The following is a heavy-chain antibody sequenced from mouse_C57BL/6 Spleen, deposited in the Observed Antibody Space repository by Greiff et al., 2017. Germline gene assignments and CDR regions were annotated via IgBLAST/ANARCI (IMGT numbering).Heavy chain of an antibody. CDR2: IWTGGGT. J-gene: IGHJ4*01. V-gene: IGHV2-9-1*01. D-gene: IGHD2-14*01. Sequence: VKLQESGPGLVAPSQSLSITCTVSGFSLTSYAISWVRPPPGKGLEWLGVIWTGGGTNYNSALKSRLSISKDNSKSQVFLKMNSLQTDDTARYYCARKGLEVYYYAMDYWGQGTSVTVSS. CDR3: ARKGLEVYYYAMDY. CDR1: GFSLTSYA.